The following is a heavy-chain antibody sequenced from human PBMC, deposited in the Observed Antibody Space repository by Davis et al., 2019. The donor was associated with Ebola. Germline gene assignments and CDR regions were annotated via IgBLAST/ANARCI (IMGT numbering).Heavy chain of an antibody. D-gene: IGHD6-13*01. CDR1: GGSISSYY. CDR3: ARRASSSSWYGLFGDY. Sequence: MPSETLSLTCTVSGGSISSYYWSWIRQPPGKGLEWIGYIYYSGSTYYNPSLKSRVTISVDTSKNQFSLKLSSVTAADTAVYYCARRASSSSWYGLFGDYWGQGTLVTVSS. CDR2: IYYSGST. J-gene: IGHJ4*02. V-gene: IGHV4-59*04.